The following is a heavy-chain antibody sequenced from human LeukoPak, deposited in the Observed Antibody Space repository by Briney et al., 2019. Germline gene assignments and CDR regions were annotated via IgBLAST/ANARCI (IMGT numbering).Heavy chain of an antibody. J-gene: IGHJ6*03. D-gene: IGHD3-16*02. CDR3: AKDQGGYDYIWGSYRTYYMDV. CDR1: GFTFNNYG. CDR2: ISGSGGST. Sequence: RSGGSLRLSCAASGFTFNNYGMSWVRQAPGKGLEWVSAISGSGGSTYYADSVKGRFTISRDNSKNTLYLQMNSLRAEDTAVYYCAKDQGGYDYIWGSYRTYYMDVWGKGTTVTISS. V-gene: IGHV3-23*01.